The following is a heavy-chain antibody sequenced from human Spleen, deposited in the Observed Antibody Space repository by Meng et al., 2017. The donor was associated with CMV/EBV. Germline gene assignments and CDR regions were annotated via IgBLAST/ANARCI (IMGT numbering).Heavy chain of an antibody. V-gene: IGHV4-4*02. Sequence: QVQLQESGPGLVTPSGTLSLTCAVSGGSISRSNLWTWVRQVPGKGLEWIGEIYHSGSTNYNPSLKSRVTISVDKFKNQFSLKLGSVTAADTAVYYCARIERRRILKYCGSDCSTTDYWGQGTLVTVSS. CDR2: IYHSGST. CDR1: GGSISRSNL. D-gene: IGHD2-21*02. J-gene: IGHJ4*02. CDR3: ARIERRRILKYCGSDCSTTDY.